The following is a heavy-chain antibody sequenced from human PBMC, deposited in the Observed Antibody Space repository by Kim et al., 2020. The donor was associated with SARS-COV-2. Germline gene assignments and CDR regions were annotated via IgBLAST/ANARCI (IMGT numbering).Heavy chain of an antibody. J-gene: IGHJ4*02. V-gene: IGHV3-7*04. CDR3: ARRYYDSSGYYYPDY. D-gene: IGHD3-22*01. Sequence: SVKGRFTISRDNAKNSLYLQMNSLRAEDTAVYYCARRYYDSSGYYYPDYWGQGTLVTVSS.